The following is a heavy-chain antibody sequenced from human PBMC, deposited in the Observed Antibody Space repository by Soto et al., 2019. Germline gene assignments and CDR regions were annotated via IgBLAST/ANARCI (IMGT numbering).Heavy chain of an antibody. J-gene: IGHJ6*02. V-gene: IGHV3-30-3*01. CDR2: ISYDGSNK. Sequence: WGSLRLSCAASGFTFISYAMHWVRQAPVKGLEWVAVISYDGSNKYYADSVKGRFTISRDNSKNTLYLQMNSLRAEDTAVYYCARDGDEDIVVVPAALSSYGMDVWGQGTTVTVSS. CDR3: ARDGDEDIVVVPAALSSYGMDV. CDR1: GFTFISYA. D-gene: IGHD2-2*01.